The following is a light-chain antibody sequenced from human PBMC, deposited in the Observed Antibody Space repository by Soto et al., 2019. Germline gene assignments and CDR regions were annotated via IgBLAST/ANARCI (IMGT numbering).Light chain of an antibody. V-gene: IGLV2-14*01. CDR3: SSYTTGGSYV. CDR1: SSDVGGYNS. CDR2: DVS. J-gene: IGLJ1*01. Sequence: QSVLTQPASVSGSPGLSIAISCTGTSSDVGGYNSVSWYQQHPGKAPKLMIYDVSNRPSGVSNRFSGSKSGNTASLTISGLQAEDEGDYYCSSYTTGGSYVFGTGTMLTVL.